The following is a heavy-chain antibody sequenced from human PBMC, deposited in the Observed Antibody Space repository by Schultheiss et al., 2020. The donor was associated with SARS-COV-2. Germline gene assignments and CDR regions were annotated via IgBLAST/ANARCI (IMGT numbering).Heavy chain of an antibody. Sequence: GGSLRLSCAASGFTFSSYAMSWVRQAPGKGLEWVSAISGSGGSTYYADSVKGRFTISRDNSKNTLYLQMNSLRAEDTAVYYCARGGQLPVYYFDYWGQGTLVTVSS. CDR3: ARGGQLPVYYFDY. CDR1: GFTFSSYA. CDR2: ISGSGGST. J-gene: IGHJ4*02. V-gene: IGHV3-23*01. D-gene: IGHD2-2*01.